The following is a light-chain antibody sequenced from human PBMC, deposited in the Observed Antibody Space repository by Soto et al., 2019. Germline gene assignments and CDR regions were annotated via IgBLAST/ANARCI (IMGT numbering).Light chain of an antibody. V-gene: IGKV1-27*01. Sequence: DIQMTQSPSSLSASVGDRVTITCRASQGIRNDLGWYQQKPGKVPKLLIYATSTLQSGVPSRFTGSGSGTDFTLTISSLQPEDVATYYCQKYDGAPWTFGQGTKVDIK. CDR3: QKYDGAPWT. CDR1: QGIRND. J-gene: IGKJ1*01. CDR2: ATS.